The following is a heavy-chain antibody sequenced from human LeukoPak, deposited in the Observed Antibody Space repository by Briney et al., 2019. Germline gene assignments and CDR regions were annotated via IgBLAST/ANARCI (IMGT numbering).Heavy chain of an antibody. V-gene: IGHV3-30*02. Sequence: GGSLRPSCAASGFTFSSYGMHWVRQAPGKGLEWVAFIRYDGSNKYYADSVKGRFTISRDNSKNTLYLQMNSLRAEDTAVYYCAKPTIIVSRGGAFDIWGQGTMVTVSS. D-gene: IGHD2-15*01. J-gene: IGHJ3*02. CDR2: IRYDGSNK. CDR3: AKPTIIVSRGGAFDI. CDR1: GFTFSSYG.